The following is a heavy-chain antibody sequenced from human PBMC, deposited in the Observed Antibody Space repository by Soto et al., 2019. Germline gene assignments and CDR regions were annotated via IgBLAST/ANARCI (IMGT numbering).Heavy chain of an antibody. J-gene: IGHJ4*02. Sequence: SETLSLTCAVSGDFLTSYYWNWIRQSPGKGLEWIGYIFYGGHTNYNPSLRGRATISVDTSKNQFSLKLSSVTAADTAVYYCARSPQYSSGWNGGFDYWGQGTLVTVSS. CDR2: IFYGGHT. CDR3: ARSPQYSSGWNGGFDY. CDR1: GDFLTSYY. D-gene: IGHD6-19*01. V-gene: IGHV4-59*01.